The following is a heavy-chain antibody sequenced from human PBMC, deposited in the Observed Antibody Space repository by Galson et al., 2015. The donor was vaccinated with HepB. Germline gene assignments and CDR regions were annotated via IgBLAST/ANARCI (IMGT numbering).Heavy chain of an antibody. V-gene: IGHV3-30*02. CDR2: VRTDGSIK. Sequence: SLRLSCAASGFSFSTYGMHWVRQAPGKGLEWVAFVRTDGSIKYYGDSVRGRFTISRDNSKNTVYLQMNSLRVEDTAVYYCARDGGGYHHQVDPWGQGTLVTVSS. D-gene: IGHD5-12*01. CDR1: GFSFSTYG. J-gene: IGHJ5*02. CDR3: ARDGGGYHHQVDP.